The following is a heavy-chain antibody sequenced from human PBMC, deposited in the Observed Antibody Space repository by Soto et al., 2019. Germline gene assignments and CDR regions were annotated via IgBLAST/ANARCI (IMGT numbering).Heavy chain of an antibody. CDR3: NTGVFNSGGVDQ. V-gene: IGHV3-15*01. Sequence: EVQLVDSGGGLVKPGGSLRLSCAASGFGFSNAWMSWVRQAPGQGLEWVGRIKSKAHGGTTDYAAFVRGRFTISRDDSKNSLYLQMESLETEDTAVYYCNTGVFNSGGVDQWGQGTLVTVSS. D-gene: IGHD2-8*02. J-gene: IGHJ4*02. CDR1: GFGFSNAW. CDR2: IKSKAHGGTT.